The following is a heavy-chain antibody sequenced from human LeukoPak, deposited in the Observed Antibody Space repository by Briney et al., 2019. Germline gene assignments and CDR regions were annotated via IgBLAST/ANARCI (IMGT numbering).Heavy chain of an antibody. V-gene: IGHV4-59*01. CDR2: IYYSGST. Sequence: SETLSLTCTVSGGSISSYYWSWIRQPPGKGLEWIGYIYYSGSTNYNPSLKSRVTISVDTSKNQFSLKLSSVTAADTAVYYCAREGLSMVRGVEYYYYYMDVWGKGTTVTVSS. D-gene: IGHD3-10*01. CDR1: GGSISSYY. J-gene: IGHJ6*03. CDR3: AREGLSMVRGVEYYYYYMDV.